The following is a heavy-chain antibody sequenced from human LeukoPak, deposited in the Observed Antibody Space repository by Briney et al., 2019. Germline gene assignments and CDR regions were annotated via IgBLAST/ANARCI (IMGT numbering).Heavy chain of an antibody. Sequence: GASVKVSCKASGGTFSSYGISWVRQAPGQGLEWMGRIIPIFGTANYAQKFQGRVTITTDESTSTAYMELSSLRSEDTAVYYCARDGSSGWLDYWGQGTLVTVSS. V-gene: IGHV1-69*05. D-gene: IGHD6-19*01. CDR2: IIPIFGTA. CDR1: GGTFSSYG. J-gene: IGHJ4*02. CDR3: ARDGSSGWLDY.